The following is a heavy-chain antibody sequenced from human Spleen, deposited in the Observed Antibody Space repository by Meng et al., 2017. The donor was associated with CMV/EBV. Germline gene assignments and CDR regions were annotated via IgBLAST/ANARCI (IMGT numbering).Heavy chain of an antibody. CDR1: GFNFKNYW. V-gene: IGHV3-74*01. CDR3: ARARGAVSKYGSGSYEADY. D-gene: IGHD3-10*01. CDR2: INTDGSRP. Sequence: GESLKISCVASGFNFKNYWMHWVRLVPGKGLEWVSRINTDGSRPTYADSVKGRFTTSRDNAKNTMYLEVTTLSAEDTAVYYCARARGAVSKYGSGSYEADYWGQGTLVTVSS. J-gene: IGHJ4*02.